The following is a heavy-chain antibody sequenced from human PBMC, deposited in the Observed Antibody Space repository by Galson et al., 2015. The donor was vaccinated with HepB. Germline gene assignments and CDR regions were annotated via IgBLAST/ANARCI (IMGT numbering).Heavy chain of an antibody. Sequence: SVKVSCKASGGTFSSFAFSWVRQAPGQGLEWMGGIIPFFGTVNYAQKFQGRLTITADESTTTAYMELSSLTSGDTAVYYCTRGGGMAPHPPHYHYYMDVWGKGTRVTVSS. J-gene: IGHJ6*03. CDR3: TRGGGMAPHPPHYHYYMDV. CDR2: IIPFFGTV. CDR1: GGTFSSFA. D-gene: IGHD3-16*01. V-gene: IGHV1-69*13.